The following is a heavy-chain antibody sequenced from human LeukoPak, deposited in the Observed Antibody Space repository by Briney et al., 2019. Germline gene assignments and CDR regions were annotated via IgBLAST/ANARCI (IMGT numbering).Heavy chain of an antibody. CDR3: VRNKLGARYFDS. J-gene: IGHJ4*02. V-gene: IGHV1-8*01. Sequence: ASVKVSCKASGYTFTNYDINWVQQATGQGLEWMGWMNPNSGNTGYAQKFQGRVTMTRNASISTAYMELNSLRSEDTAVYYCVRNKLGARYFDSWGQGTLGTVSS. D-gene: IGHD1-26*01. CDR2: MNPNSGNT. CDR1: GYTFTNYD.